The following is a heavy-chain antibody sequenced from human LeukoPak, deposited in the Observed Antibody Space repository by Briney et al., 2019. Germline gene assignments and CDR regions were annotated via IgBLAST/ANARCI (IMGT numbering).Heavy chain of an antibody. D-gene: IGHD1-26*01. CDR3: ARGRGVVDY. J-gene: IGHJ4*02. CDR2: IYYSGST. Sequence: SETLSLTRTVSGGSISSSSYYWGWIRQPPGKGLEWIGSIYYSGSTYYNPSLKSRVTISVDTSKNQFSLKLSSVTAADTAVYYCARGRGVVDYWGQGALVTVSS. V-gene: IGHV4-39*01. CDR1: GGSISSSSYY.